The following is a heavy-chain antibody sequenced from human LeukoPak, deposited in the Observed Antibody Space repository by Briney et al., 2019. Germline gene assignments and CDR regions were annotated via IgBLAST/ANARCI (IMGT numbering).Heavy chain of an antibody. D-gene: IGHD3-22*01. CDR1: GYTFTGYY. Sequence: ASVTVSCKASGYTFTGYYMHWVRQAPGQGLEWMGWINPNSGGTNYAQKFQGRVTMTRDTSISTAYMELSRLRSDDTAVYYCARGDGSYYYDSSGYYPPVDWGQGTLVTVSS. V-gene: IGHV1-2*02. CDR2: INPNSGGT. CDR3: ARGDGSYYYDSSGYYPPVD. J-gene: IGHJ4*02.